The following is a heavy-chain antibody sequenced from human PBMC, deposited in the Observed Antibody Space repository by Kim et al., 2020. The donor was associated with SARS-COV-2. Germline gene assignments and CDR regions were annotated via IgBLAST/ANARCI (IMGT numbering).Heavy chain of an antibody. CDR3: ARTYSATWYFFDY. V-gene: IGHV4-31*02. D-gene: IGHD6-13*01. J-gene: IGHJ4*02. Sequence: YSPSLQSRVTITVDTYKNQFSLKLRSVTATDTAMYYCARTYSATWYFFDYGGQGTLVTVSS.